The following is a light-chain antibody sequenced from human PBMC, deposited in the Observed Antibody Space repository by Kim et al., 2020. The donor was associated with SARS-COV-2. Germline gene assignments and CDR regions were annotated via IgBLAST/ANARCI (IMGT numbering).Light chain of an antibody. J-gene: IGKJ1*01. V-gene: IGKV1-5*01. CDR2: EAS. CDR3: QEYNSYST. Sequence: DIQMTQSPSTLSASVRDRVTITCRASQSISNLLAWYQQKQGKAPKLLIYEASSLEGGVPPRFSGSGFGTEFTLIISSLQPDDFATYYCQEYNSYSTFGQGTKVDIK. CDR1: QSISNL.